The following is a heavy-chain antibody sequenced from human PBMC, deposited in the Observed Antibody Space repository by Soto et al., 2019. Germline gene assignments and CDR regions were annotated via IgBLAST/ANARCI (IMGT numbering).Heavy chain of an antibody. CDR3: ARYGYTHDAFDY. CDR2: INAGNGNT. V-gene: IGHV1-3*01. Sequence: ASVKVSCKASGYTFTSYAIHWVRQAPGQRLEWMGWINAGNGNTKYSQKFQGRVTITRDTSASTAYMELSSLRSEDTAVYYCARYGYTHDAFDYWGQGTLVTVSS. J-gene: IGHJ4*02. D-gene: IGHD5-18*01. CDR1: GYTFTSYA.